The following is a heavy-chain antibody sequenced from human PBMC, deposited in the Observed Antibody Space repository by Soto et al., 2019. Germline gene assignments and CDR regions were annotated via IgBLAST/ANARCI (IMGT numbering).Heavy chain of an antibody. J-gene: IGHJ4*02. D-gene: IGHD3-16*01. V-gene: IGHV3-11*01. Sequence: QVRLVESGGGSVKPEGSLRLSCAASGFSIRDHYMTWIRQAPGKGLELVSYISPGGDIRNYVDSVKGRFTISRDNAKNSLYLHMNSLRAEDTAVYYCTRGPRITDFWGQGTLVTVSS. CDR2: ISPGGDIR. CDR3: TRGPRITDF. CDR1: GFSIRDHY.